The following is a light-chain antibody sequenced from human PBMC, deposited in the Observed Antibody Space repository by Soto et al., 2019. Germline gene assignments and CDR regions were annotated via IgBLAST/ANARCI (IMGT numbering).Light chain of an antibody. Sequence: TQSPGTLSLSPGERATLSCRASQSVSTNYLAWYQQKPGQAPWLLIYGAFNRAGGVPDRFSGSVSGTDFTLTISRLEPEDFAVYYCQQHGSSPPINFGQGTRLEIK. CDR1: QSVSTNY. CDR3: QQHGSSPPIN. J-gene: IGKJ5*01. CDR2: GAF. V-gene: IGKV3-20*01.